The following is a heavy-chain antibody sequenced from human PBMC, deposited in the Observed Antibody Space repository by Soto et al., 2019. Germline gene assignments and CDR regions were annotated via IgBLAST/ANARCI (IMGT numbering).Heavy chain of an antibody. CDR1: GFSLSRKGMS. V-gene: IGHV2-70*01. CDR2: IDWEEEK. D-gene: IGHD1-7*01. J-gene: IGHJ4*02. Sequence: SGPTLVNPKQTLILTCAFSGFSLSRKGMSVSWIRQPPGKALEFLALIDWEEEKFYSPSLRTRLTVSKDTSKSQVVLTLTNVDPVDTATYYCTRSTTWTYEYYFDYWGQGTLVTVSS. CDR3: TRSTTWTYEYYFDY.